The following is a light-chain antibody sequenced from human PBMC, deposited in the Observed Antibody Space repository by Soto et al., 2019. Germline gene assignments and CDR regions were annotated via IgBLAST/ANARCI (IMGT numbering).Light chain of an antibody. V-gene: IGLV2-14*01. CDR3: SSYTDSSTRL. CDR1: SSDVGGHNY. J-gene: IGLJ1*01. CDR2: EVS. Sequence: QSVLAQPASVSGSPGQSITISCTGTSSDVGGHNYVSWYQQHPGKAPKPLIFEVSNRPSGVSNRFSGSKSGNTASLTISGLQAEDESDYYCSSYTDSSTRLFGTGTKVAVL.